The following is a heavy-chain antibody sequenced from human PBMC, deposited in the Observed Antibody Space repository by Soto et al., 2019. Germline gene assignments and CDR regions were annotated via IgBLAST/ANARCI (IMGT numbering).Heavy chain of an antibody. CDR3: ARDSRWLGYNYYYYYYMDV. V-gene: IGHV1-18*01. Sequence: ASVKVSCKASGYTFTSYGISWVRQAPGQGLEWMGWISAYNGNTNYAQKLQGRVTMTTDTSTSTAYMELRSLRSDDTAVYYCARDSRWLGYNYYYYYYMDVCGKGTTVTVSS. CDR1: GYTFTSYG. J-gene: IGHJ6*03. D-gene: IGHD6-19*01. CDR2: ISAYNGNT.